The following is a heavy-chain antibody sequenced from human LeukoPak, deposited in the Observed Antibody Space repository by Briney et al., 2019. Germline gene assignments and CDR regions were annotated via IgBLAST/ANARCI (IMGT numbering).Heavy chain of an antibody. CDR1: GFSFSNSW. V-gene: IGHV3-7*01. D-gene: IGHD6-13*01. Sequence: GGSLRLSCAASGFSFSNSWMSWVRQAPGQGLGWVANINPDGSETSYVDSVKGRFTISRDNAKNSLFLQMNSLRVDDTAMYYCRTSAARGGMDAWAQGTTVTVSS. CDR3: RTSAARGGMDA. J-gene: IGHJ6*02. CDR2: INPDGSET.